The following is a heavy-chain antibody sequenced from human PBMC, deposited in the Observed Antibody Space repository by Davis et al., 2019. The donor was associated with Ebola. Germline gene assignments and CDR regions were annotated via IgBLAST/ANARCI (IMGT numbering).Heavy chain of an antibody. V-gene: IGHV1-69*06. CDR2: IIPIFGTA. Sequence: AASVKVSCKASGGTFSSYAISWVRQAPGQGLEWMGGIIPIFGTANYAQKFQGRVTITADKSTSTAYMELSSLRSEDTAVYYCARDEVVVAATGWFDPWGQGTLVTVSS. J-gene: IGHJ5*02. D-gene: IGHD2-15*01. CDR3: ARDEVVVAATGWFDP. CDR1: GGTFSSYA.